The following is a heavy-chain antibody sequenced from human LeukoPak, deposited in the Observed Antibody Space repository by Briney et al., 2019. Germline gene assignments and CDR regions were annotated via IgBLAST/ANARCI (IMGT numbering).Heavy chain of an antibody. CDR3: ARLLFGSSWYSGYFDY. CDR2: ISSSGSTI. V-gene: IGHV3-11*04. D-gene: IGHD6-13*01. CDR1: GFVFSDYY. J-gene: IGHJ4*02. Sequence: GGSLRLSCAASGFVFSDYYMSWIRQAPGKGLEWVSYISSSGSTIYYADSVKGRFTISRDNAKNSLYLQMNSLRAEDTAVYYCARLLFGSSWYSGYFDYWGQGTLVTVSS.